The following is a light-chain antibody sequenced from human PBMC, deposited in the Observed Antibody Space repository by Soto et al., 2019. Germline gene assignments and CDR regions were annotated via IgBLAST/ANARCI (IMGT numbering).Light chain of an antibody. CDR1: QSVSSDY. CDR3: QQYVSSPLT. V-gene: IGKV3-20*01. Sequence: EIVLTQSPGTLSLSPGERATLSCRASQSVSSDYLAWYQQQPGQAPRLLIYGASSRATDIPDRFSGSGSGTDFTLTISRLEPEDVAFYYCQQYVSSPLTVGGGTKVGIK. J-gene: IGKJ4*01. CDR2: GAS.